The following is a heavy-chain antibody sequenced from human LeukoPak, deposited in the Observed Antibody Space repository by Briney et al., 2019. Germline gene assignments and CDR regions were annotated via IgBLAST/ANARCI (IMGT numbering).Heavy chain of an antibody. J-gene: IGHJ4*02. Sequence: SVKVSCKASGGTFSSYAISWVRQAPGQGLEWMGRIIPIFGTANYAQKFQGGVTITTDESTSTAYMELSSLRSEDTAVYYCARDPENYYDSSGLRYWGQGTLVTVSS. D-gene: IGHD3-22*01. V-gene: IGHV1-69*05. CDR1: GGTFSSYA. CDR2: IIPIFGTA. CDR3: ARDPENYYDSSGLRY.